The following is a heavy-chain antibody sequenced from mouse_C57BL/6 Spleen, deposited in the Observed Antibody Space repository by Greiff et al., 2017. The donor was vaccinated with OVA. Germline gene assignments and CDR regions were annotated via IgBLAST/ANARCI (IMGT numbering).Heavy chain of an antibody. Sequence: VQLQQSGAELVKPGASVKISCKASGYAFSSYWMNWVKQRPGKGLEWIGQIYPGDGDTNYNGKFKGKATLTADKSSSTAYMQLSSLTSEDSAVYFCARDSYYYGSSYPFDYWGQGTTLTVSS. CDR1: GYAFSSYW. V-gene: IGHV1-80*01. D-gene: IGHD1-1*01. J-gene: IGHJ2*01. CDR2: IYPGDGDT. CDR3: ARDSYYYGSSYPFDY.